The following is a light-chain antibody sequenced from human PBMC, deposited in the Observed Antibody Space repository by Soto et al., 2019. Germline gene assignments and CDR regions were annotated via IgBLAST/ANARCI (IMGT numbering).Light chain of an antibody. V-gene: IGLV2-14*03. Sequence: QSALTQPASVSDSPGQSITISFTGTSSHVGGSNFVSWYQQHPGKPPKLIIYDVANRPSGVSNRFSGSESGSTASLIISRLQTEDEADYYCVSYTSSTTYVFGTGTKVTVL. CDR1: SSHVGGSNF. CDR2: DVA. J-gene: IGLJ1*01. CDR3: VSYTSSTTYV.